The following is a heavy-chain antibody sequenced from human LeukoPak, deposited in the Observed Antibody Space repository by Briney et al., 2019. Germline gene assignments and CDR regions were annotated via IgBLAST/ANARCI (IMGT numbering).Heavy chain of an antibody. CDR2: IKSKTDGGTT. D-gene: IGHD5-18*01. CDR3: TTDRADSYGYDLDY. CDR1: GFTFSNAW. V-gene: IGHV3-15*01. Sequence: GGSLRLSCAASGFTFSNAWMSWVRQAPGKGLEWVGRIKSKTDGGTTDYAAPVKGRFTISRDDSKNTLYLQMNSLKTEDTAVYYCTTDRADSYGYDLDYWGQGTLVTVSS. J-gene: IGHJ4*02.